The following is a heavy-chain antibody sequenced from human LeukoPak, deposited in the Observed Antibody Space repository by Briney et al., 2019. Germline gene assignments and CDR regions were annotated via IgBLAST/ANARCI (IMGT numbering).Heavy chain of an antibody. CDR3: ARRGDGYNLNFDY. V-gene: IGHV5-51*01. CDR1: GYTFTSYW. D-gene: IGHD5-24*01. J-gene: IGHJ4*02. CDR2: IYPGDSGT. Sequence: GESLKISCKGTGYTFTSYWIGWVRQMPGKGLEWMGIIYPGDSGTRYSPSFQGQVTISADKSISTAYLQWSSLKASDTAMYYCARRGDGYNLNFDYWGQGTLVTVSS.